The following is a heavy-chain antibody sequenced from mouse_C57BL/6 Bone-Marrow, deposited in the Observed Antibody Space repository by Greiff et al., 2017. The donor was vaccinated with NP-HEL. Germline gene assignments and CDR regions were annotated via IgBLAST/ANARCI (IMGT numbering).Heavy chain of an antibody. D-gene: IGHD6-1*01. Sequence: QVQLKESGAELVKPGASVKISCKASGYAFSSYWMNWVKQRPGKGLEWIGQIYPGDGDTNYNGKFKGKATLTADKSSSTAYMQLSSLTSEDSAVYFCARSGYSLLSFDYWGQGTTLTVSS. CDR3: ARSGYSLLSFDY. V-gene: IGHV1-80*01. CDR1: GYAFSSYW. J-gene: IGHJ2*01. CDR2: IYPGDGDT.